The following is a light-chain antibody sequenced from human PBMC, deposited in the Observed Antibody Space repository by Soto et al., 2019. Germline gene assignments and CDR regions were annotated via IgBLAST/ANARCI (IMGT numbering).Light chain of an antibody. J-gene: IGKJ5*01. CDR3: QQDGSSPPIT. CDR2: GAS. Sequence: EIVLTQSPGTLSLSPGERATLSCRARQSVSSSYLAWYQQKPGQAPRLLIYGASSRATGIPDRFSGSESGTDFTLTISRLEPEDFAVYYCQQDGSSPPITFGQGTRLEIK. CDR1: QSVSSSY. V-gene: IGKV3-20*01.